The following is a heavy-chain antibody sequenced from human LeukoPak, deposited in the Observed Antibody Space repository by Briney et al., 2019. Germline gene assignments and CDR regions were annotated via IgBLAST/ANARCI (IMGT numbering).Heavy chain of an antibody. V-gene: IGHV3-53*01. D-gene: IGHD5-12*01. CDR1: GFTVSNKY. CDR2: LYNAGST. J-gene: IGHJ3*02. Sequence: PGGSLRLSCVASGFTVSNKYMSWVRQAPGKGLEWVSVLYNAGSTYYADSVKGRFTISRDNSKNTLYLQMNSLRAEDTAVYYCARDEGGYDAFDIWGQGTMVTVSS. CDR3: ARDEGGYDAFDI.